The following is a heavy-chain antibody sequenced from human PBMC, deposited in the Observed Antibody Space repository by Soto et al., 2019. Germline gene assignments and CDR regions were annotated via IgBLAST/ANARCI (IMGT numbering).Heavy chain of an antibody. V-gene: IGHV3-53*01. J-gene: IGHJ4*02. CDR2: IYGDGST. D-gene: IGHD2-2*01. CDR1: GFSVSSKY. Sequence: PGGSLSLSCAVSGFSVSSKYMTWVRQAPGKGLEWVAIIYGDGSTYYADSVKGRFTISGDNSKNTFSLQLNTLSAEDTAVYYCARGGYCRSNIICNFWGQGTLVTVSS. CDR3: ARGGYCRSNIICNF.